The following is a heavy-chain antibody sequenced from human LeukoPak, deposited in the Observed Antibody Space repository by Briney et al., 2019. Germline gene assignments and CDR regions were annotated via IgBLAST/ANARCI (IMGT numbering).Heavy chain of an antibody. CDR3: ARHLVVVPSAGGRYAFDL. D-gene: IGHD2-15*01. V-gene: IGHV3-30*03. CDR2: ISNDGGIE. Sequence: PGGSLRLSCAASGFTFNNHAIHWVRQAPGKGLEWVAVISNDGGIEDYADSVKGRFSISRDNSENTLSLQMNSLGVEDTAVYYCARHLVVVPSAGGRYAFDLWGQGTMVTVSS. CDR1: GFTFNNHA. J-gene: IGHJ3*01.